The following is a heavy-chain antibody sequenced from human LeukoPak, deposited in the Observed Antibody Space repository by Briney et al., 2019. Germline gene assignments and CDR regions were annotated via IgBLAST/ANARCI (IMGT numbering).Heavy chain of an antibody. CDR1: GFTLSSYW. Sequence: GGSLRLSCAASGFTLSSYWMSWVRQAPGKGLEWVANIKKDGSEKYYVDSVKGRFTISRDKGRTSLYLQMNSLRAEDTAVYYCARDGFTMVRGETLIDYWGQGTLVTVSS. J-gene: IGHJ4*02. V-gene: IGHV3-7*03. CDR3: ARDGFTMVRGETLIDY. D-gene: IGHD3-10*01. CDR2: IKKDGSEK.